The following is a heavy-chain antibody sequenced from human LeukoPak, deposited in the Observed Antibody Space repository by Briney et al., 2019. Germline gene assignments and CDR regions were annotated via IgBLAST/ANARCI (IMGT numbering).Heavy chain of an antibody. CDR1: GFTCSSYW. Sequence: GGSLRLSCAASGFTCSSYWMSWVRQAPGKGLEWVANIKQDGSEKYYVDSVKGRFTISRDNAKNSLYLQMNSLRAEDTAVYYCARESGSYYDYWGQGTLVTVSS. CDR3: ARESGSYYDY. J-gene: IGHJ4*02. V-gene: IGHV3-7*01. D-gene: IGHD1-26*01. CDR2: IKQDGSEK.